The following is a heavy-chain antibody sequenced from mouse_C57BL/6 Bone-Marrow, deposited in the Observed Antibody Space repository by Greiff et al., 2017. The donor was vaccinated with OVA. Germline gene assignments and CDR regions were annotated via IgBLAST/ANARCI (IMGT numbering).Heavy chain of an antibody. D-gene: IGHD1-1*01. CDR1: GYTFTDYY. J-gene: IGHJ2*01. Sequence: VQLQQSGPELVKPGASVKISCKASGYTFTDYYMNWVKQSHGKSLDWIGDINPNNGGTSYNQKFKGKATLTVDKSSSTAYMELRSLTSEDSAVYYCAITTVVATDYWGQGTTLTVSS. CDR3: AITTVVATDY. V-gene: IGHV1-26*01. CDR2: INPNNGGT.